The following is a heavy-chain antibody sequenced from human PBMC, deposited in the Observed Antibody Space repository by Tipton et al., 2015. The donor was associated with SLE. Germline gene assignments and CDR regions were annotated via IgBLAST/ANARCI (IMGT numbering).Heavy chain of an antibody. Sequence: QLVQSGAEVKKPGESLKISCRGSGYTFTNSWIGWVRQMPGKGLEWMGMIYPGDSDTRYSPSFEGQVTISADKSVSAAYLHWTSVKPSDTAIYYCAKRGGAWNAALYTFDVWGQGTAVTVSS. CDR1: GYTFTNSW. V-gene: IGHV5-51*03. CDR3: AKRGGAWNAALYTFDV. CDR2: IYPGDSDT. J-gene: IGHJ3*01. D-gene: IGHD1-1*01.